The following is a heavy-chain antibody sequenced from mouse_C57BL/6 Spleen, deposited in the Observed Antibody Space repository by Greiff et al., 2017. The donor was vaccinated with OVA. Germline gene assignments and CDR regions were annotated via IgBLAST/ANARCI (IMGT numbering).Heavy chain of an antibody. CDR1: GYSFTGYY. V-gene: IGHV1-42*01. J-gene: IGHJ4*01. Sequence: VQLKESGPELVKPGASVKISCKASGYSFTGYYMNWVKQSPEKSLEWIGEINPSTGGTTYNQKFKAKATLTVDKSSSTAYMQLKSLTSEDSAVYYCARGGSYYYAMDYWGQGTSVTVSS. CDR3: ARGGSYYYAMDY. CDR2: INPSTGGT. D-gene: IGHD1-1*01.